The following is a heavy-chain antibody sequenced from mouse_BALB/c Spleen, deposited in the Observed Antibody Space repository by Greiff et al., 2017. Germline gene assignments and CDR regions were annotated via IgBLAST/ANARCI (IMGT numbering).Heavy chain of an antibody. CDR2: ISSGGST. J-gene: IGHJ3*01. CDR1: GFPFSSFA. Sequence: EVQLVESGGGLVKPGGSLKLSCAASGFPFSSFAMSWVRQTPEKRLEWVASISSGGSTYYPDSVKGRFTISRDNARNILYLQMSSLRSEDTAMYYCARGYWFAYWGQGTLVTVSA. CDR3: ARGYWFAY. V-gene: IGHV5-6-5*01.